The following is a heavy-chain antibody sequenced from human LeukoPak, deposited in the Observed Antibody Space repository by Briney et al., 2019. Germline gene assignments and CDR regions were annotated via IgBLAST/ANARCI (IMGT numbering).Heavy chain of an antibody. D-gene: IGHD3-22*01. CDR1: GFTFSSYS. Sequence: GGSLRPSCAASGFTFSSYSMNWVRQAPGKGLEWVSSISSSSSYIYYADSVKGRFTISRDNAKNSLYLQMNSLRAEDTAVYYCARDNGYYDSSGLYYFDYWGQGTLVTVSS. CDR2: ISSSSSYI. J-gene: IGHJ4*02. V-gene: IGHV3-21*01. CDR3: ARDNGYYDSSGLYYFDY.